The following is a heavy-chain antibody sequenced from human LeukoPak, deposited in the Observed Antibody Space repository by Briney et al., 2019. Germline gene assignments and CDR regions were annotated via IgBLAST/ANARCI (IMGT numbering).Heavy chain of an antibody. Sequence: GGSLRLSCAASGFTFSSYAMHWVRQAPGKGLEWVAVISYDGSNKYYADSVKGRFTISRDNSKNTLYLQMNSLRAEDTAVYYCARDIYDILTTYSHYMDVWGKGTTVTVSS. J-gene: IGHJ6*03. CDR1: GFTFSSYA. CDR3: ARDIYDILTTYSHYMDV. D-gene: IGHD3-9*01. CDR2: ISYDGSNK. V-gene: IGHV3-30*07.